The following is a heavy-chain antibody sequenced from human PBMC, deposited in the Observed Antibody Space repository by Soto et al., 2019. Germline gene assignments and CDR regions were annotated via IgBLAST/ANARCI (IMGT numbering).Heavy chain of an antibody. CDR2: IYYSGST. Sequence: PSETLALTCTVSGGSISSSGYYWGWIRQPPGKGLEWIGSIYYSGSTYYNPSLKSRVTISVDTSKNQFSLKLSSVTAADTAVYYCARQRNYDFWSGYYIGSQWWFDPWGQGTLVTVSS. V-gene: IGHV4-39*01. J-gene: IGHJ5*02. CDR3: ARQRNYDFWSGYYIGSQWWFDP. CDR1: GGSISSSGYY. D-gene: IGHD3-3*01.